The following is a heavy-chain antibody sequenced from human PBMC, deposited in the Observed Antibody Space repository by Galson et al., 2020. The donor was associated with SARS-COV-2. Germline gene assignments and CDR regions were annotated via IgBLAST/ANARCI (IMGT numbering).Heavy chain of an antibody. Sequence: GESLKISCPASVFPFSNYWMNWVRQAPAQGLVWVSLITTDRSIISYADSVKGRFTISRDNAKNTLYLQMNSLRYEDTALYYCAGDFDSWCQGSLVTVSS. J-gene: IGHJ4*02. CDR2: ITTDRSII. CDR1: VFPFSNYW. CDR3: AGDFDS. V-gene: IGHV3-74*01.